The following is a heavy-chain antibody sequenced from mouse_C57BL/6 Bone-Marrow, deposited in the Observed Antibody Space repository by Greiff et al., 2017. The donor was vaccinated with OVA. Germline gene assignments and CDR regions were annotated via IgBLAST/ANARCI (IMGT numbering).Heavy chain of an antibody. CDR1: GYTFTSYW. V-gene: IGHV1-64*01. CDR2: IHPNSGST. J-gene: IGHJ4*01. Sequence: QVQLQQPGAELVKPGASVKLSCTASGYTFTSYWMHWVKQRPGQGLAWIGMIHPNSGSTNYNEKFKSKATLTVDNSPSTAYMQLSSLTSEDSAVYYCARRYYSNYYAMDFWGQGTSVTVSS. D-gene: IGHD2-5*01. CDR3: ARRYYSNYYAMDF.